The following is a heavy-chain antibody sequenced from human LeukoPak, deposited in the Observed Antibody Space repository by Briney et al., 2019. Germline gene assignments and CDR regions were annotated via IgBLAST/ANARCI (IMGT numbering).Heavy chain of an antibody. Sequence: PSETLSLTCAVYGGSFSGYYWSWIRQPPGKGLEWIGYIYYSGSTNYNPSLKSRVTISVDTSKNQFSLKLSSVTAADTAVYHCAREIGYSSSSKYNWFDPWGQGTLVTVS. CDR3: AREIGYSSSSKYNWFDP. V-gene: IGHV4-59*01. D-gene: IGHD6-6*01. CDR1: GGSFSGYY. J-gene: IGHJ5*02. CDR2: IYYSGST.